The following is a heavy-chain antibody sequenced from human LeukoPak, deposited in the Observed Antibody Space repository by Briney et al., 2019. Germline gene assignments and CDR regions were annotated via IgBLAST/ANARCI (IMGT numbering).Heavy chain of an antibody. CDR3: AREAAANRYFDL. D-gene: IGHD6-13*01. Sequence: GGSLRLSCAASGFTFSSYSMNWVRQAPGKGLEWVSSTGSSSSYIYYADSVKGRFTISRDNAKNSLYLQMNSLRAEDTAVYYCAREAAANRYFDLWGRGTLVTVSS. V-gene: IGHV3-21*01. J-gene: IGHJ2*01. CDR2: TGSSSSYI. CDR1: GFTFSSYS.